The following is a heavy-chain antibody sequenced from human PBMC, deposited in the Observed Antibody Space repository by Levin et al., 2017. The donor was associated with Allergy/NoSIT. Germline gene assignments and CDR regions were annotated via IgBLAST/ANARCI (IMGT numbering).Heavy chain of an antibody. D-gene: IGHD1-14*01. Sequence: GGSLRLSCAASGFSFSSYSMNWVRQAPGKGLEWVSYISSSSTTIYYADSVKGRFTISRDNAKKSLYLQMNSLRAEDTAVYYCARDVKLGPLSLYIDSWGQGTLVTVSS. CDR1: GFSFSSYS. CDR3: ARDVKLGPLSLYIDS. CDR2: ISSSSTTI. J-gene: IGHJ4*02. V-gene: IGHV3-48*01.